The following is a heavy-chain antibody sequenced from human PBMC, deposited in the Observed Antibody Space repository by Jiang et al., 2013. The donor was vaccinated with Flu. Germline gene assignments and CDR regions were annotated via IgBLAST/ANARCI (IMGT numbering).Heavy chain of an antibody. D-gene: IGHD2-15*01. CDR1: YGSISNYY. V-gene: IGHV4-59*01. J-gene: IGHJ4*02. CDR2: IYYSGST. CDR3: ARRHRYCSGGSCYLWDY. Sequence: GLVKPSETLSLTCTVSYGSISNYYWSWFRQPPGKELEWIGLIYYSGSTNYNPSLESRVTISVDTSKNQFSLNLNSVTAADTAVYYCARRHRYCSGGSCYLWDYWGQGTLVTVSS.